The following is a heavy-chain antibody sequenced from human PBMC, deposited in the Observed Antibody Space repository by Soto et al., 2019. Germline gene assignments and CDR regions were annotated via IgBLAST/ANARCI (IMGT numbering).Heavy chain of an antibody. CDR2: INGDGSST. V-gene: IGHV3-74*01. CDR3: VRGAPFDY. CDR1: GYTFSSQW. Sequence: GGSLRLSCAASGYTFSSQWMYWIRQVPGKGLVWVSRINGDGSSTRYADFVQGRFTISRDNAENTLYMQMNSLRAEDTAVYYCVRGAPFDYWGQGTLVTVSS. J-gene: IGHJ4*02.